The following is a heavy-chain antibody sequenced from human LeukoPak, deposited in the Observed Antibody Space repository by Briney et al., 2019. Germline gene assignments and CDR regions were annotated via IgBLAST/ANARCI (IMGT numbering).Heavy chain of an antibody. CDR3: ARDPGSYYYYYGMDV. V-gene: IGHV3-53*01. CDR1: GFTFSSYW. Sequence: GGSLRLSCAASGFTFSSYWMSWVRQAPGKGLEWVSVIYSGGSTYYADSVKGRFTISRDNSKNTLYLQMNSLRAEDTAVYYCARDPGSYYYYYGMDVWGQGTTVTVSS. D-gene: IGHD1-26*01. J-gene: IGHJ6*02. CDR2: IYSGGST.